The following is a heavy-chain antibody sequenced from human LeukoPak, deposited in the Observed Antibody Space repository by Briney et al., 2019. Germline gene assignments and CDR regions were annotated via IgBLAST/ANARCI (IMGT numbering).Heavy chain of an antibody. CDR3: ARDPPLYGGNSQGEDY. Sequence: GASVKVSCKASGYTFTSYYMHWVRQAPGQGLEWMGIINPSGGSTSYAQKFQGRVTMTRDTSTSTVYMELSSLRSEDTAVYYCARDPPLYGGNSQGEDYWGQGTLVTVSS. CDR1: GYTFTSYY. D-gene: IGHD4-23*01. J-gene: IGHJ4*02. V-gene: IGHV1-46*01. CDR2: INPSGGST.